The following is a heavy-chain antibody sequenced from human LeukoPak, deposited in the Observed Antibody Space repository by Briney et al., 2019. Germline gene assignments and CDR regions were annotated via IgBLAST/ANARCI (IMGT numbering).Heavy chain of an antibody. CDR2: INPSGGST. V-gene: IGHV1-46*01. Sequence: GASVKVSFKASGYTFTSYYMHWVRQAPGQGLEWMGIINPSGGSTSYAQKFQGRVTMTRDTSTSTVYMELSSLRSEDTAVYYCARDRGRTYYYDSSGYLGFTAFDYWGQGTLVTVSS. J-gene: IGHJ4*02. CDR3: ARDRGRTYYYDSSGYLGFTAFDY. CDR1: GYTFTSYY. D-gene: IGHD3-22*01.